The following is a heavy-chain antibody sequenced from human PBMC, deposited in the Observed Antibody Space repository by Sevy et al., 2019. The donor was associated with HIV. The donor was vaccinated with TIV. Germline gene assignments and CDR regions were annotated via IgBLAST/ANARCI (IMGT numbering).Heavy chain of an antibody. Sequence: GGSLRLSCAASGFTFSSYAMSWVRQAPGKGLEWVSAISGSGGSTYYADSVKGRFTISRDNSKNTLYLQMNSLRAEDTAVYYCAKVVRGSYYVVKYFQHCGQGTLVTVSS. V-gene: IGHV3-23*01. D-gene: IGHD1-26*01. CDR3: AKVVRGSYYVVKYFQH. J-gene: IGHJ1*01. CDR1: GFTFSSYA. CDR2: ISGSGGST.